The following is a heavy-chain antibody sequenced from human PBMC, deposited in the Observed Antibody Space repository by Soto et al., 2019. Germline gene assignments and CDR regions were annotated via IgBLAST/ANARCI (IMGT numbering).Heavy chain of an antibody. CDR3: AKDFSIGPSVLRGFDL. CDR2: ISHDGSRK. Sequence: QVQLVESGGSVVQPGTSLRLSCAASGFTFSSYGTHWVRQAPGKGLEWVALISHDGSRKEYAESQKGRFTISRDNSKNTVYLQMNSLRFEDTAVYFCAKDFSIGPSVLRGFDLWGQGTVVTVSS. D-gene: IGHD3-3*01. CDR1: GFTFSSYG. V-gene: IGHV3-30*18. J-gene: IGHJ3*01.